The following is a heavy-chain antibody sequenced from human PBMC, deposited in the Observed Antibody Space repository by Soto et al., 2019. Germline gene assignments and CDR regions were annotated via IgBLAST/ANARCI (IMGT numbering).Heavy chain of an antibody. Sequence: QVQLVQSGAEVKEPGSSVKVSCKTSGGLFSTYAISWVRQAPGQGLEWMAGSIPMFGTTVYAERFQGRVTLTADKSTSTAYLELTSLRSEDTAVYYCARGVDDYYDGTGPSWEDAFDILGQGTMVTVSS. CDR1: GGLFSTYA. D-gene: IGHD3-22*01. CDR2: SIPMFGTT. V-gene: IGHV1-69*06. J-gene: IGHJ3*02. CDR3: ARGVDDYYDGTGPSWEDAFDI.